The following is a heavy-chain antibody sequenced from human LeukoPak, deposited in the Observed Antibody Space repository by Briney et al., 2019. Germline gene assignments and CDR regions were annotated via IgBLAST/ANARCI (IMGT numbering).Heavy chain of an antibody. CDR2: IYHSGST. V-gene: IGHV4-4*02. Sequence: SGTLSLTCAVSGGSISSSNWWSWVRQPPGKGLEWIGEIYHSGSTYYNPSLKSRVTISVDTSKNQFSLKLSSVTAADTAVYYCAIGYCSSTSCYTPHPFDYWGQGTLVTVSS. J-gene: IGHJ4*02. D-gene: IGHD2-2*02. CDR3: AIGYCSSTSCYTPHPFDY. CDR1: GGSISSSNW.